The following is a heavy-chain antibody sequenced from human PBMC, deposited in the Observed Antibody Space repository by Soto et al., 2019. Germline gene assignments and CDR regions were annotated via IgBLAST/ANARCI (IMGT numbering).Heavy chain of an antibody. V-gene: IGHV3-7*01. Sequence: EVQLVESGGGLVQPGGSLRLSCAASGFSFSSCWMSWVRQAPGKGLEWVANILLDGSEKNYVDSVKGRFTISRDNANNAHYRQLNSPRVEDTAVYYCASSGSYRSGPCDCSGQGPLVTVSS. CDR1: GFSFSSCW. D-gene: IGHD6-19*01. CDR3: ASSGSYRSGPCDC. CDR2: ILLDGSEK. J-gene: IGHJ4*02.